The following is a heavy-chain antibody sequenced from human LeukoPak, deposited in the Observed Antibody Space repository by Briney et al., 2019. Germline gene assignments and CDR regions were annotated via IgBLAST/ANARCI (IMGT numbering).Heavy chain of an antibody. V-gene: IGHV4-39*07. CDR3: ARDHGYCSGGSCYSTNWFDP. D-gene: IGHD2-15*01. Sequence: SETLSLTCTVSGGSISSSSYYWGWIRQPPGKGLEWIGNIYYSGSTYYNPSLKSRVTISVDTSKNQFSLKLSSVTAADTAVYYCARDHGYCSGGSCYSTNWFDPWGQGTLVTVSS. CDR1: GGSISSSSYY. J-gene: IGHJ5*02. CDR2: IYYSGST.